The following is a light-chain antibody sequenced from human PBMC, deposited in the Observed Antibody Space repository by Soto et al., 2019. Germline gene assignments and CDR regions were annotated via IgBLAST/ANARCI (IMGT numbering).Light chain of an antibody. Sequence: DIQMTQSPSSLSASVGDRVTITCRASQSISRYLNWYQQKPGKAPKLLIYAASSLQSGVPSRFRVSGSGTDFTLTISSLQPEDAATYYCQRSYSTPRLFTFGQGTNLEIK. J-gene: IGKJ2*01. CDR3: QRSYSTPRLFT. CDR2: AAS. CDR1: QSISRY. V-gene: IGKV1-39*01.